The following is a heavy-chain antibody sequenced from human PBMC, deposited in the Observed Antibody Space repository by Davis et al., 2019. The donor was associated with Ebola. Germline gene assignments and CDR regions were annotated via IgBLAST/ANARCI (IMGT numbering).Heavy chain of an antibody. D-gene: IGHD2-15*01. Sequence: SETLSLTCTVSGGSISSSSYYWSWIRQPPGKGLEWIGYIYYSGAIYYSGTTNYNPSLKSRVTMSLDTSKNQFSLKLSSVTAADTAVYYCARQWTLRDAFDVWGQGTMVTVSS. V-gene: IGHV4-61*05. CDR2: IYYSGAIYYSGTT. CDR3: ARQWTLRDAFDV. J-gene: IGHJ3*01. CDR1: GGSISSSSYY.